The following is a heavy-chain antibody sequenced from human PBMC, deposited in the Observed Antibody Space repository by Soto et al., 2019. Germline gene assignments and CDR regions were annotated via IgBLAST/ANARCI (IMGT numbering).Heavy chain of an antibody. CDR2: IYYSGRT. D-gene: IGHD2-21*02. CDR1: VESISSSSYY. J-gene: IGHJ4*02. Sequence: KASETLSLTCIVSVESISSSSYYWCWIRQPPGKGLEWIGSIYYSGRTYYNPSFKSRVTISIDTSKNQFSLKLSSVTATDTAVYYCARQRTTVVTQAYFDHWGQGALVTVSS. CDR3: ARQRTTVVTQAYFDH. V-gene: IGHV4-39*01.